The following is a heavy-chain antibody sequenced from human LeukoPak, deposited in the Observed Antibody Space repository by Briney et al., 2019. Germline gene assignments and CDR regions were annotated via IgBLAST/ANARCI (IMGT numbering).Heavy chain of an antibody. CDR3: ARGGSGSYYNPPFDP. CDR1: GGSIGNYS. CDR2: IYHSGST. V-gene: IGHV4-59*04. D-gene: IGHD3-10*01. Sequence: SETLSLTCTVSGGSIGNYSWSWIREPPGKGLEWIGYIYHSGSTYYNPSLKSRVTISVDTSKNQFSLKLSSVTAADTAVYYCARGGSGSYYNPPFDPWGQGTLVTVSS. J-gene: IGHJ5*02.